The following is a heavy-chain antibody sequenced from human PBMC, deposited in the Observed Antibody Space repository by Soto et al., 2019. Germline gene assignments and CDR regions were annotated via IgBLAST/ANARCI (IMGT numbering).Heavy chain of an antibody. J-gene: IGHJ4*02. CDR2: INHSGST. Sequence: SETLSLTCAVYGGSFSGYYLSWIRQPPGKGLEWIGEINHSGSTNYNPSLKSRVTISVDTSKNQFSLKLSSVTAADTAVYYCARGVLLWFGESTNWGQGTLVTVYS. CDR1: GGSFSGYY. D-gene: IGHD3-10*01. CDR3: ARGVLLWFGESTN. V-gene: IGHV4-34*01.